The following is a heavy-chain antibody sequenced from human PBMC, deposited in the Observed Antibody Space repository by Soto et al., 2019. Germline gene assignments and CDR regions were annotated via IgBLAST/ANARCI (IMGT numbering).Heavy chain of an antibody. CDR2: FDPEDGET. CDR1: GYTLTELS. CDR3: ATFSFKVRGVTHPGH. Sequence: ASVKVSCKVSGYTLTELSMHWVRQAPGKGLEWMGGFDPEDGETIYAQKFQGRVTMTEDTSTDTAYMELSSLRSEDTAVYYCATFSFKVRGVTHPGHWGQGTLVTVSS. J-gene: IGHJ1*01. D-gene: IGHD3-10*01. V-gene: IGHV1-24*01.